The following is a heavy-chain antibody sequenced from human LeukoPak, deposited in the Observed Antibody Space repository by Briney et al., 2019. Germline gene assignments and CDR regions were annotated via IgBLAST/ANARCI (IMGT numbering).Heavy chain of an antibody. J-gene: IGHJ4*02. D-gene: IGHD1-20*01. V-gene: IGHV4-31*11. CDR3: ARLPVTGTTTYYFDY. Sequence: PSETLSLTCAVYGGSFSGYYWSWIRQHPGKGLEWIGYIYYSGSTYYNPSLKSRVTISVDTSKNQFSLKLSSVTAADTAVYYCARLPVTGTTTYYFDYWGQGTLVTVSS. CDR2: IYYSGST. CDR1: GGSFSGYY.